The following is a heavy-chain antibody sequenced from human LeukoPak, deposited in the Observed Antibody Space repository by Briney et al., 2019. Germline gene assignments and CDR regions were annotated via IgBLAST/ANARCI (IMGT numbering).Heavy chain of an antibody. D-gene: IGHD4-23*01. CDR1: GGTFSIYA. CDR2: IIPIFGTA. V-gene: IGHV1-69*01. J-gene: IGHJ4*02. CDR3: ATGDYGGNSSPSY. Sequence: SVKVSCKASGGTFSIYAISWVRQAPGQGLEWMGGIIPIFGTANYAQKFQGRVTITADESTSTAYMELSSLRSEDTAVYYCATGDYGGNSSPSYWGQGTLVTVSS.